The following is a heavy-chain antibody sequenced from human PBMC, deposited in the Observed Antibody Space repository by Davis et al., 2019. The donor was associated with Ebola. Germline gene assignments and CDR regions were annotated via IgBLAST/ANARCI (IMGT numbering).Heavy chain of an antibody. V-gene: IGHV1-18*01. CDR1: GYTFTSYG. CDR2: ISAYNGNT. CDR3: ARDRPRHIVVVTAITANWFDP. J-gene: IGHJ5*02. D-gene: IGHD2-21*02. Sequence: ASVKVSCKASGYTFTSYGISWVRQAPGQGLEWMGWISAYNGNTNYAQKLQGRVTMTTDTSTSTAYMELRSLRSDDTAVYYCARDRPRHIVVVTAITANWFDPWGQGTLVTVSS.